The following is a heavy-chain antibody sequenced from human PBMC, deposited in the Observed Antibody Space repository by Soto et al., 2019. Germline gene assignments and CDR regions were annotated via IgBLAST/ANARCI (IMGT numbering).Heavy chain of an antibody. J-gene: IGHJ6*02. CDR1: GFTFDDYA. CDR3: AKDMRGGSSSSRYYYGLDV. CDR2: ISWNSGTI. V-gene: IGHV3-9*01. D-gene: IGHD6-13*01. Sequence: GGSLRLSCAASGFTFDDYAMHWVRHAPGKGLEWVSGISWNSGTIVYADSVKGRFTISRDNAKNSLYLQMNSLRGEDTALYYCAKDMRGGSSSSRYYYGLDVWGQGTTVTVSS.